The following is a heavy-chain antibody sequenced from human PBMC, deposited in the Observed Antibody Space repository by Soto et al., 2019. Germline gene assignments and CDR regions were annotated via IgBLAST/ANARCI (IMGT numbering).Heavy chain of an antibody. J-gene: IGHJ6*02. CDR2: VIPMFGIP. CDR3: ARAYDVRSGNYNGMDV. V-gene: IGHV1-69*01. D-gene: IGHD3-3*01. Sequence: QVQLVQSGAEVKKPGSSVRVSCKASGGSFRSYAFSWVRQAPGQGLEWMGGVIPMFGIPKNAQKFQTRVTIGADEFTRTVYMDLRSLRSKDTAIYYCARAYDVRSGNYNGMDVWGQGTTVTVSS. CDR1: GGSFRSYA.